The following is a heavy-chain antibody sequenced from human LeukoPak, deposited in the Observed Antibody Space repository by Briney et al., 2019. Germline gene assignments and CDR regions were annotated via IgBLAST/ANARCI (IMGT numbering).Heavy chain of an antibody. CDR1: IGSISSGGSY. D-gene: IGHD6-6*01. CDR2: IYYSGST. J-gene: IGHJ6*03. Sequence: RSETLSLTCTVSIGSISSGGSYWSWIRQHPGKGLEWIGYIYYSGSTYYNPSLESRVTISVDTSKNQFSLKLSSVTAADTAVYYCARSIAARRNYYYYYMDVWGKGTTVTVSS. CDR3: ARSIAARRNYYYYYMDV. V-gene: IGHV4-31*03.